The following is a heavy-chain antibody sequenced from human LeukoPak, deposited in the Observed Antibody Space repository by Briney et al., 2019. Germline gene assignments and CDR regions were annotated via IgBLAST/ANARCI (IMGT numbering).Heavy chain of an antibody. J-gene: IGHJ4*02. D-gene: IGHD4/OR15-4a*01. Sequence: GGSLRLSCAASGFSLTSYTIHWVRQAPGKGLEWVSLISWDGGSTYYADSVKGRFTISRDNSKNTLYLQMNSLRAEDTAVYYCAKRFGANAYYFDYWGQGTLVTVSS. CDR2: ISWDGGST. CDR3: AKRFGANAYYFDY. CDR1: GFSLTSYT. V-gene: IGHV3-23*01.